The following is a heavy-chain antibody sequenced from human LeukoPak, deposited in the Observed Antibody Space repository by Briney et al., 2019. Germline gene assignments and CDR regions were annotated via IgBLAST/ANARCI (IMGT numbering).Heavy chain of an antibody. Sequence: SETLSLTCTVSGGSISSYYWNWIRQPPGKGLEWIGYIYHSGSTYYNPSLKSRVTISVDRSKNQFSLKLSSVTAADTAVYYCARVGRSWNRAYYYYYMDVWGKGTTVTVSS. CDR2: IYHSGST. CDR3: ARVGRSWNRAYYYYYMDV. D-gene: IGHD1-1*01. V-gene: IGHV4-4*09. CDR1: GGSISSYY. J-gene: IGHJ6*03.